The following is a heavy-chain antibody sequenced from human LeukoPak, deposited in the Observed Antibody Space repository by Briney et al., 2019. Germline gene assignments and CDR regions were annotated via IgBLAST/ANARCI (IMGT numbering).Heavy chain of an antibody. D-gene: IGHD3-10*01. V-gene: IGHV4-59*12. CDR1: GGSISSYS. J-gene: IGHJ4*02. Sequence: SETLPLTCTVSGGSISSYSWSWIRQPPGKGLEWIGYIYYSGSTYYNPSLKSRVTISVDTSKNQFSLKLSSVTAADTAVYYCARRRITMVRGVILDYWGQGTLVTVSS. CDR2: IYYSGST. CDR3: ARRRITMVRGVILDY.